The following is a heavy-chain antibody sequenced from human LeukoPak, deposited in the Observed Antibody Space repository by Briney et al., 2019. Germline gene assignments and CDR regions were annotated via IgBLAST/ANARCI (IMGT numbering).Heavy chain of an antibody. D-gene: IGHD3-9*01. V-gene: IGHV1-8*01. CDR3: ARLPLRYFDWLLSRGPSYYYGMDV. J-gene: IGHJ6*02. Sequence: ASVKVSCKASGYTFTSYDINWVREATGQGLEWMGWMNPNSGNTGYAQKFQGRVTMTRNTSISTAYMELSSLRSEDTAVYYCARLPLRYFDWLLSRGPSYYYGMDVWGQGTTVTVSS. CDR2: MNPNSGNT. CDR1: GYTFTSYD.